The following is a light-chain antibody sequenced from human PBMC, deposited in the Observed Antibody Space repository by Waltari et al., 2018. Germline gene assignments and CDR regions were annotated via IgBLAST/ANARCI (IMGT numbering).Light chain of an antibody. Sequence: DIQLTQSPSFLSASVGDRVTITCRASQVIGSYLAWYQQKPGKAPKLLFYGASTLQTGVPSRFSGSGSGTEFTLTISSLQPEDFATYYCQQLNSYPRGTFGQGTKVEIK. CDR3: QQLNSYPRGT. V-gene: IGKV1-9*01. CDR1: QVIGSY. J-gene: IGKJ1*01. CDR2: GAS.